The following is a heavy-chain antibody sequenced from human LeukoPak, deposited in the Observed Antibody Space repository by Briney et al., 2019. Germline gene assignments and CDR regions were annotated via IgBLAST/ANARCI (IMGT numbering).Heavy chain of an antibody. Sequence: GGSLRLSCAASGFTFTNYGMHWARQAPGKGLEWVAFIRYDGSNKEYADSVKGRFTISRDNSKNTLYLQMNSLRAEDTAVYYCAKVHSGYFSSGYYFDYWGQGTLVTVSS. CDR1: GFTFTNYG. CDR2: IRYDGSNK. D-gene: IGHD3-22*01. CDR3: AKVHSGYFSSGYYFDY. V-gene: IGHV3-30*02. J-gene: IGHJ4*02.